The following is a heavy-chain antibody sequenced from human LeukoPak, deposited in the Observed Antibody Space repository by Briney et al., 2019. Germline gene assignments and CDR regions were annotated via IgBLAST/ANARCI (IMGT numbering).Heavy chain of an antibody. Sequence: PGGSLRLSCAASGFTFSSYAMHWVRQAPGKGLEWVAVISYDGSDKYYADSVKGRFTVSRDNSKNTLYLEMNSLRAEDTAVYYCARRRLWFGESPPDYWGQGTLVTVSS. V-gene: IGHV3-30-3*01. D-gene: IGHD3-10*01. CDR1: GFTFSSYA. CDR3: ARRRLWFGESPPDY. J-gene: IGHJ4*02. CDR2: ISYDGSDK.